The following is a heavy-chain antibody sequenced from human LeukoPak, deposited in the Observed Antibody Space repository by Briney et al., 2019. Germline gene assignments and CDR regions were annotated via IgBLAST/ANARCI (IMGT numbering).Heavy chain of an antibody. D-gene: IGHD3-22*01. CDR2: IHPADSET. CDR3: ARQMYYSDFSIKRGWFDP. Sequence: GESLKISCKGSGYSFSSFWIAWVRQMPGKGLEWMGIIHPADSETFYSPSFQGQVTFSVDKSLSTAYLQWSSLKASDTAIYYCARQMYYSDFSIKRGWFDPWGQGTLVTVSS. V-gene: IGHV5-51*01. CDR1: GYSFSSFW. J-gene: IGHJ5*02.